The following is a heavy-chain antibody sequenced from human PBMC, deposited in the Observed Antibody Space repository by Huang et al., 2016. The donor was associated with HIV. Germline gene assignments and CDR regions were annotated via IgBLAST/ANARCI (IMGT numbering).Heavy chain of an antibody. J-gene: IGHJ4*02. D-gene: IGHD1-26*01. CDR2: MSYSGSS. Sequence: QVQLQESGPGLVKPSETLYLTCHVPGGSVSSGSHDWSWIRQPPGKGLVWIGYMSYSGSSNSNPSLKSRVPVSVETSKESVALKLGEVTAAATAVYYCARVGWTNSGNYWAVDYWGQGTLVTVSS. CDR3: ARVGWTNSGNYWAVDY. V-gene: IGHV4-61*01. CDR1: GGSVSSGSHD.